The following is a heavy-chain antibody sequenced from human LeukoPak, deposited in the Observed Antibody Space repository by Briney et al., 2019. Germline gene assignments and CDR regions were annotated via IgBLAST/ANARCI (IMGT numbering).Heavy chain of an antibody. CDR2: VYSSGTT. J-gene: IGHJ4*02. V-gene: IGHV4-59*01. CDR1: GGSFSGYY. Sequence: SETLSLTCAVYGGSFSGYYWSWIRQPPGKGLEWIGHVYSSGTTSYNPSLKSRVTISVDTSKNQFSLKLTSVTAADTAVYYCARDGSWGYDSWGQGPLVSVSS. CDR3: ARDGSWGYDS. D-gene: IGHD6-13*01.